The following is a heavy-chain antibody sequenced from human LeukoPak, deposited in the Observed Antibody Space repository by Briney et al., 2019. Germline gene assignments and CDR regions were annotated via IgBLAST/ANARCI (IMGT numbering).Heavy chain of an antibody. CDR2: IKSDGKT. CDR3: ARAPSEVGGYYPEYFRH. J-gene: IGHJ1*01. CDR1: GFTFSRYW. D-gene: IGHD3-22*01. Sequence: GGSLRLSCAASGFTFSRYWMHWVRQAPGKGLVWVSRIKSDGKTNYADSVKGRVTISRDNSKNTVSLQMDSLRAEDTGVYYCARAPSEVGGYYPEYFRHWGQGTLVTVSS. V-gene: IGHV3-74*01.